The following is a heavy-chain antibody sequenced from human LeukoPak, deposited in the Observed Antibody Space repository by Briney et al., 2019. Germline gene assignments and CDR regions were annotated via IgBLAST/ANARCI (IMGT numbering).Heavy chain of an antibody. CDR3: ARVSGYFDWLSYFDY. J-gene: IGHJ4*02. CDR1: GYSFTGYY. CDR2: INPHSGGT. Sequence: ASVKVSCKASGYSFTGYYMHWVQQAPGQGLEWMGWINPHSGGTNYAQTFQGRVTMTRDTSISTASTAYMELSRLGSDDTAVYYCARVSGYFDWLSYFDYWGQGTLVTVSS. D-gene: IGHD3-9*01. V-gene: IGHV1-2*02.